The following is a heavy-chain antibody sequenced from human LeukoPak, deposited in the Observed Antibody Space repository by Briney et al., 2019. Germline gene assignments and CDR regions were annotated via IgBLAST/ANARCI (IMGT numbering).Heavy chain of an antibody. D-gene: IGHD4-17*01. V-gene: IGHV4-34*01. Sequence: SETLSLTCAVYGGSFTGYYWSWIRQPAGKGLEWIGEIDHSGSTYYNPSLKSRVTISVDTSKNQFSLKLRSVTAADTAVYYCARVEGYGDYQIPYYYYYYMDVWGKGTTVTVSS. CDR2: IDHSGST. CDR3: ARVEGYGDYQIPYYYYYYMDV. CDR1: GGSFTGYY. J-gene: IGHJ6*03.